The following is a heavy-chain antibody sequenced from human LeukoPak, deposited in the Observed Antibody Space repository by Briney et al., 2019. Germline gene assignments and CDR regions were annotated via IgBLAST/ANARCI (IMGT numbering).Heavy chain of an antibody. CDR2: ISGSGGST. CDR1: GFTFSSYA. J-gene: IGHJ5*02. CDR3: AKDPYSSGWYFWFDP. V-gene: IGHV3-23*01. Sequence: GGSLRLSCAASGFTFSSYAMSWVRQAPRKGLEWVSAISGSGGSTYYADSVKGRFTISRDNSKNTLYLQMNSLRAEDTAVYYCAKDPYSSGWYFWFDPWGQGTLVTVSS. D-gene: IGHD6-19*01.